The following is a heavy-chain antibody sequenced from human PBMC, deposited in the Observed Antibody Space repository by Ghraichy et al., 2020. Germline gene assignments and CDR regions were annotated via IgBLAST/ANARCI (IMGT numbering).Heavy chain of an antibody. CDR3: ARDHSKLWYYDSSGYWTGDAFDI. CDR1: GGTFSSYA. D-gene: IGHD3-22*01. Sequence: SVKVSCKASGGTFSSYAISWVRQAPGQGLEWMGGIIPIFGTANYAQKFQGRVTITADESTSTAYMELSSLRSEDTAVYYCARDHSKLWYYDSSGYWTGDAFDIWGQGTMVTVSS. V-gene: IGHV1-69*13. CDR2: IIPIFGTA. J-gene: IGHJ3*02.